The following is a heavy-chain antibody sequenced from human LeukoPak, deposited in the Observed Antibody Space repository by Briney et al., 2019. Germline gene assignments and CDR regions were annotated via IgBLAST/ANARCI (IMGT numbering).Heavy chain of an antibody. Sequence: GGSLRLSCAASGFTFSSYGMHWVRQAPGKGLEWVAFIRYDGSNKYYADSVKGRFTISRDNSKNTLYLQMNSLRAEDTAVYYCARYRLRYFDYWGQGTLVTVSS. J-gene: IGHJ4*02. V-gene: IGHV3-30*02. CDR2: IRYDGSNK. CDR3: ARYRLRYFDY. CDR1: GFTFSSYG. D-gene: IGHD2-2*02.